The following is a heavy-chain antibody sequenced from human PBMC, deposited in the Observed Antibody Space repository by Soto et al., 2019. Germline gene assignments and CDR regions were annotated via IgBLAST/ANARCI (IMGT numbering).Heavy chain of an antibody. V-gene: IGHV3-9*01. CDR1: GFTFGDYA. J-gene: IGHJ4*02. D-gene: IGHD3-22*01. CDR3: AKGRGKIAVVVPFDF. Sequence: VQLVESGGGLVQPGRSLRLACAASGFTFGDYAMHWVRQAPGKGLEWVSGISWNTDNIGYADSVKGRFTISRDNAGHSLYLQMNSLRAEDTAVYYCAKGRGKIAVVVPFDFWGQGISVTVSS. CDR2: ISWNTDNI.